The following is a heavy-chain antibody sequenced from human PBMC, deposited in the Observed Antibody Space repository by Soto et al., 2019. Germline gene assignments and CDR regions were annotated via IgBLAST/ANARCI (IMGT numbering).Heavy chain of an antibody. V-gene: IGHV1-2*04. D-gene: IGHD6-19*01. J-gene: IGHJ6*02. CDR3: ARGAVDGTYYYYGMDV. CDR1: GYTFTGYY. Sequence: ASVKVSCKASGYTFTGYYMHWVRQAPGQGLEWMGWINPNSGGTNYAQKFQGWVTMTRDTSISTAYMELSRLRSDDTAVYYCARGAVDGTYYYYGMDVWGQGTTVTVSS. CDR2: INPNSGGT.